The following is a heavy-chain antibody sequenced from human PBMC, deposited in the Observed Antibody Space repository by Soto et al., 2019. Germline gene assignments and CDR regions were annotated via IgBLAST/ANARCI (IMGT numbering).Heavy chain of an antibody. CDR3: AKDLQWELPPAVEGYYYYYGMDV. V-gene: IGHV3-30*18. CDR2: ISYDGSNK. CDR1: GFTFSSYV. Sequence: GGSLRLSCAASGFTFSSYVMHWVRQAPGKGLEWVAVISYDGSNKYYADSVRGRFTISRDNSKNTLYLQMNSLRAEDTAVYYCAKDLQWELPPAVEGYYYYYGMDVWGQGTTVTVSS. J-gene: IGHJ6*02. D-gene: IGHD1-26*01.